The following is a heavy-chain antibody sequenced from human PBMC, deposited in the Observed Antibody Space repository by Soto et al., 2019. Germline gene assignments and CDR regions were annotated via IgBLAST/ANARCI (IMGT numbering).Heavy chain of an antibody. Sequence: ASVKVSCKTSGYTFTNYDINWVRQAAGEGLEWMGWINPDSDNTGYAQKFQGRVTMTRDTSISTAYMELNSLRSEDTAVYYCARGRRYCTTTSCYPPALFPYGMDVWGQGTTVTVSS. CDR1: GYTFTNYD. J-gene: IGHJ6*02. CDR2: INPDSDNT. V-gene: IGHV1-8*01. D-gene: IGHD2-2*01. CDR3: ARGRRYCTTTSCYPPALFPYGMDV.